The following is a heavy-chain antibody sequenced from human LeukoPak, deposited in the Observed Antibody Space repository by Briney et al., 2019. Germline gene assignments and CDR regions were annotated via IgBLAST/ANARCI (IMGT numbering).Heavy chain of an antibody. CDR2: ISAYNGNT. J-gene: IGHJ3*02. CDR3: ARDPHVTMVRGVDHAFDI. CDR1: GYTSTSYG. Sequence: GASVKVSCKASGYTSTSYGISWVRQAPGQGLEWMGWISAYNGNTNYAQKLQGRVTMTTDTSTSTAYMELRSLRSDDTAVYYCARDPHVTMVRGVDHAFDIWGQGTMVTVSS. D-gene: IGHD3-10*01. V-gene: IGHV1-18*01.